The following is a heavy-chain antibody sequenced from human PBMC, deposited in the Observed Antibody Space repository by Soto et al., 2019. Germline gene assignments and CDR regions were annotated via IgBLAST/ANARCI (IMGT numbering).Heavy chain of an antibody. CDR1: GGLFSSYP. J-gene: IGHJ4*02. Sequence: QEQLVQSGAEVKKPGSSVKVSCKASGGLFSSYPISWVRQVPGQGLEWMGGIIPVFQTAYYQQRFQGRVTITADESTNTAYMERSSLRSEDTAIYYVARGGSGYTWFKEFWGQGTLVTVSS. CDR3: ARGGSGYTWFKEF. D-gene: IGHD3-22*01. V-gene: IGHV1-69*01. CDR2: IIPVFQTA.